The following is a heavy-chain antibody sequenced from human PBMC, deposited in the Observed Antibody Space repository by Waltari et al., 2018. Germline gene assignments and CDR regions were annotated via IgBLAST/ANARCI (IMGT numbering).Heavy chain of an antibody. D-gene: IGHD3-3*01. Sequence: QVQLVQSGAEVKKPGASVKVSCKASGYTFTGYYMHWVRQAPGQGLEWMGRINPNSGGTNYAQKFQGRVTMTRDTSISTAYMELSRLRSDDTAVYYCARLRMGGYYTDDAFDIWGQGTMVTVSS. J-gene: IGHJ3*02. CDR3: ARLRMGGYYTDDAFDI. CDR2: INPNSGGT. V-gene: IGHV1-2*06. CDR1: GYTFTGYY.